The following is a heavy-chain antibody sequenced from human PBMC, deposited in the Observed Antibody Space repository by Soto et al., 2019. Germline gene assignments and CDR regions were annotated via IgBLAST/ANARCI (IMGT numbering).Heavy chain of an antibody. D-gene: IGHD3-10*01. CDR3: ARRSSYYYYYMDV. V-gene: IGHV4-59*08. Sequence: SETLSLTCTVSGGSISSYYWSWIRQPPGKGLEWIGYIYYSGSTNYNPSLKSRVTISVDTSKNQFSLKLSSVTAADTAVYYCARRSSYYYYYMDVWGKGTTVIVSS. CDR1: GGSISSYY. J-gene: IGHJ6*03. CDR2: IYYSGST.